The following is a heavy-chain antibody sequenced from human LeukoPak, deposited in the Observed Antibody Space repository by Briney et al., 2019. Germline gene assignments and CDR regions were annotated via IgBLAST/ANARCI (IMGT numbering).Heavy chain of an antibody. V-gene: IGHV1-18*01. D-gene: IGHD6-6*01. CDR3: ARVGYSSSSGHFDY. Sequence: ASVTVSFKASGYTFTSYGISWVRQAPGQGLEWMGWISAYNGNTNYAQKLQGRVTMTTDTSTSTAYMELGSLRSDDTAVYYCARVGYSSSSGHFDYWGQGTLVTVSS. J-gene: IGHJ4*02. CDR1: GYTFTSYG. CDR2: ISAYNGNT.